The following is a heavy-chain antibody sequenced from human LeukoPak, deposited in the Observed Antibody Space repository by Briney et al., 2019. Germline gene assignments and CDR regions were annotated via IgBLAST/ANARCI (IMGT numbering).Heavy chain of an antibody. V-gene: IGHV3-48*03. CDR3: ARAPGGYSYGTPNFDY. D-gene: IGHD5-18*01. CDR1: GGSISSYY. CDR2: ISSSGSTI. J-gene: IGHJ4*02. Sequence: LSLTCTVSGGSISSYYWSWVRQAPGKGLEWVSYISSSGSTIYYADSVKGRFTISRDNAKNSLYLQMNSLRAEDTAVYYCARAPGGYSYGTPNFDYWGQGTLVTVSS.